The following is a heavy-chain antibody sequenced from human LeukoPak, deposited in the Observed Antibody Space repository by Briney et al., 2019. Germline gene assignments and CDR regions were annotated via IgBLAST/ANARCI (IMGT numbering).Heavy chain of an antibody. J-gene: IGHJ6*02. Sequence: GGSLRLSCTTSGLSFGGYAMTWVRQAPGKGLQWVGFIRSKVYGETTEYAASVKGRFTMSRDDSRGIAYLEMNSLKIEDTAVYYCAKTIYPVLDYYGLDVWGQGTTVTVSS. CDR1: GLSFGGYA. CDR2: IRSKVYGETT. CDR3: AKTIYPVLDYYGLDV. V-gene: IGHV3-49*04. D-gene: IGHD3-3*02.